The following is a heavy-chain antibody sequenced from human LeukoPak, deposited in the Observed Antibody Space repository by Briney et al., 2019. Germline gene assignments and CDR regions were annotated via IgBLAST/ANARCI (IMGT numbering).Heavy chain of an antibody. CDR2: ISYDGSNK. CDR1: GFTFSSYG. D-gene: IGHD6-13*01. Sequence: GRSLRLSCAASGFTFSSYGMHWVRQAPGKGLEWVAVISYDGSNKYYADSVKGRFTISRDNSKNTLYLQMNSLRAEDTAVYYCAKERPRAAAGKYFDYWGQGTLVTVSS. V-gene: IGHV3-30*18. J-gene: IGHJ4*02. CDR3: AKERPRAAAGKYFDY.